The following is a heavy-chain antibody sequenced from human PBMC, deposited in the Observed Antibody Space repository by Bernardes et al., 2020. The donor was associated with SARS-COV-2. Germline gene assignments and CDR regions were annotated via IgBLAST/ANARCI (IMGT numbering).Heavy chain of an antibody. CDR3: TRGLELELITWFYY. CDR1: GFTLRRSA. CDR2: ISNDGHIK. Sequence: PCPPRTSPGFTLRRSAMQRVVHAPGTGPETVAVISNDGHIKYYTDPVKGRFTIPRDNSKNTLYLLMTSLRTDDTAVYYFTRGLELELITWFYYWSQGTLVTVSS. J-gene: IGHJ4*02. V-gene: IGHV3-30-3*01. D-gene: IGHD1-7*01.